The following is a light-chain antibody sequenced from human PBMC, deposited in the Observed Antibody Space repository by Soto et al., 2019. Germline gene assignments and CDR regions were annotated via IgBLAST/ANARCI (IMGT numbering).Light chain of an antibody. Sequence: QSVLTQPPSASGSPGQSVTISCTGTSSDVGGYNYVSWYQQHPGNAPKLIIYEVSKRPSGVPDRFSGSKSGNTASLTVSGLQTEEEADSYCGSYAGINNFLYVFGTGTKLTVL. CDR1: SSDVGGYNY. CDR3: GSYAGINNFLYV. J-gene: IGLJ1*01. V-gene: IGLV2-8*01. CDR2: EVS.